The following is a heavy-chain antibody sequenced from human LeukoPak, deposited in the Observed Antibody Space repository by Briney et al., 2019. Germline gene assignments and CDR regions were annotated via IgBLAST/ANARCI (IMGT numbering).Heavy chain of an antibody. CDR1: GFTFSSYG. J-gene: IGHJ6*03. V-gene: IGHV3-30*02. CDR2: IRYDGSNK. Sequence: QPGGSLRLSCAASGFTFSSYGMHWVRQAPGKGLEWVAFIRYDGSNKYYADSVKGRFTISRDNSKNTLYLQMNSLRAEDTAVYYCAREMVATASYYYYYYYMDVWGKGTAVTVSS. CDR3: AREMVATASYYYYYYYMDV. D-gene: IGHD2-15*01.